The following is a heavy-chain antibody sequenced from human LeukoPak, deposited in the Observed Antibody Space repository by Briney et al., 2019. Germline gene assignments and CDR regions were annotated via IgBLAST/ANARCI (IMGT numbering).Heavy chain of an antibody. CDR2: INHSGST. V-gene: IGHV4-34*01. J-gene: IGHJ4*02. Sequence: ETLSLTCAVYGGSFSGYYWSWIRQPPGKGLEWIGEINHSGSTNYNPSLTSRGTISVDTSKNQFSLKLSSVTAADTAVYYCARGRAYYYGSGSYFFDYWGQGTLVTVSS. D-gene: IGHD3-10*01. CDR1: GGSFSGYY. CDR3: ARGRAYYYGSGSYFFDY.